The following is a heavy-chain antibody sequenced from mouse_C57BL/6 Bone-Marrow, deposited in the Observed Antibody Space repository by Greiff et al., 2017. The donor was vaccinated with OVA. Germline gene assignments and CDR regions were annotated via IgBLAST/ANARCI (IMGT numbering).Heavy chain of an antibody. CDR2: IDPSDSYT. CDR3: ARRGYSWFAY. D-gene: IGHD2-14*01. J-gene: IGHJ3*01. V-gene: IGHV1-59*01. CDR1: GYTFTSYW. Sequence: QVQLQQSGAELVRPGTSVKLSCKASGYTFTSYWMHWVKQRPGQGLEWIGVIDPSDSYTNYNQKFKGKATLTVDTSSSTAYMQLSSLTSEDSAVYYCARRGYSWFAYWGQGTLVTVSA.